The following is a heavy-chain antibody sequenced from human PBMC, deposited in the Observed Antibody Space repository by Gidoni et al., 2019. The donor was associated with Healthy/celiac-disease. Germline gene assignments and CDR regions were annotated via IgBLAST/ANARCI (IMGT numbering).Heavy chain of an antibody. J-gene: IGHJ6*02. CDR3: ARDPQSWWLGPAANYGMDV. V-gene: IGHV4-39*02. D-gene: IGHD2-2*01. CDR1: GGSISSSSYY. Sequence: LQLQESGPGLVKPSETLSLTCTVSGGSISSSSYYWGWIRQPPGKGLEWIGSIYYSGSTYYNPSLKSRVTISVDTSKNQFSLKLSSVTAADTAVYYCARDPQSWWLGPAANYGMDVWGQGTTVTVSS. CDR2: IYYSGST.